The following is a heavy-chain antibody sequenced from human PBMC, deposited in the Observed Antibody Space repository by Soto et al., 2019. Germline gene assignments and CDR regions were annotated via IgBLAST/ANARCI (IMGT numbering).Heavy chain of an antibody. Sequence: GGFLRLSCATSGVAFSSFAIHWVRQAPGKGLEWVAAIKSDGSQHYVDSVKGRFSISRDNSKKTAHLQMNFLRPEDSAIYYCAKPSSSLEWPPFDPWGQGTLVTVSS. CDR2: IKSDGSQ. CDR1: GVAFSSFA. CDR3: AKPSSSLEWPPFDP. V-gene: IGHV3-30-3*02. J-gene: IGHJ5*02. D-gene: IGHD3-3*01.